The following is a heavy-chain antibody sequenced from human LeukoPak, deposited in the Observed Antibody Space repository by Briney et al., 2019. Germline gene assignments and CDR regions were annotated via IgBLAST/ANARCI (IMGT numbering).Heavy chain of an antibody. CDR1: GDSISPYY. J-gene: IGHJ5*02. V-gene: IGHV4-59*01. CDR3: ARDHTGGSRFDP. D-gene: IGHD1-14*01. CDR2: VFYSGNT. Sequence: SETLSLTCTVSGDSISPYYWSWIRQPPGKGLEWIGYVFYSGNTNYNPSLKSRVTISLDTSKNQFSLNLTSVTAADTAVYYCARDHTGGSRFDPWGQGTLVTVSS.